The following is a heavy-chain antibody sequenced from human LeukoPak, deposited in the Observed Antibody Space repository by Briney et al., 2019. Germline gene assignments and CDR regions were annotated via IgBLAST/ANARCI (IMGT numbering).Heavy chain of an antibody. V-gene: IGHV4-59*01. D-gene: IGHD2-21*01. Sequence: SETLSLTCTVSGASINSYYWSWIRQPPGKGLEWIGYIHYSGNTNYNPSLKSRVTLSVDTSKNQFSLRLSSVSAADTAVYYCATVEVGTSDIWGQRTMVTVTS. CDR1: GASINSYY. J-gene: IGHJ3*02. CDR3: ATVEVGTSDI. CDR2: IHYSGNT.